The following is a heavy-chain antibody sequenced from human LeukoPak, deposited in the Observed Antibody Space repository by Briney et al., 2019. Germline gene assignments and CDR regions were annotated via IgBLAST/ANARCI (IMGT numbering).Heavy chain of an antibody. V-gene: IGHV7-4-1*02. CDR2: INTNTGNP. Sequence: GASVTVSCKASGYTFTSYAMNWVRQAPGQGLEWMGWINTNTGNPTYAQGFTGRFVFSLDTSVSTAYLQISSLKAEDTAVYYCARDSQRAGWPTQGRWFDPWGQGTLVTVSS. CDR3: ARDSQRAGWPTQGRWFDP. J-gene: IGHJ5*02. CDR1: GYTFTSYA. D-gene: IGHD6-19*01.